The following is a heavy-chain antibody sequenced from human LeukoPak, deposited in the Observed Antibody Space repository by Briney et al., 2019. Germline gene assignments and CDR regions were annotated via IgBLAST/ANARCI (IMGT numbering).Heavy chain of an antibody. Sequence: SSETLSLTCTVSGGSISSYYWSWIRQPPGKGLEWIGYIYYSGSTNYNPSLKSRVTISVDTSKNQFSLKLSSVTAADTAVYDCARDDSRPSNAFDIWGQGTMVTVSS. V-gene: IGHV4-59*01. J-gene: IGHJ3*02. CDR3: ARDDSRPSNAFDI. CDR2: IYYSGST. CDR1: GGSISSYY. D-gene: IGHD6-13*01.